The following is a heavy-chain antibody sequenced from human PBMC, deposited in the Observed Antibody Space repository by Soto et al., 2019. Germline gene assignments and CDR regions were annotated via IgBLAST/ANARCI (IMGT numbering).Heavy chain of an antibody. Sequence: QVQLVQSGAEVKKPGASVKVSCKASGYTFTGYYMHWVRQAPGQGLEWMGWINPNSGGTNYAQKFQGWVTMTRDTSISPAYMELSRLRSDDTAVYYCARGGDYYGSGSYYSNWFDPWGQGTLVTVSS. J-gene: IGHJ5*02. CDR1: GYTFTGYY. D-gene: IGHD3-10*01. CDR2: INPNSGGT. V-gene: IGHV1-2*04. CDR3: ARGGDYYGSGSYYSNWFDP.